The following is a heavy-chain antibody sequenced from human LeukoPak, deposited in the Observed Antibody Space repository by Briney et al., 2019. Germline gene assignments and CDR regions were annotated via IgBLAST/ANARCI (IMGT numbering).Heavy chain of an antibody. Sequence: PSETLSLTCAVSSGSITSRQWWSWVRQPPGKGLEWIGSIYHSGSTYYNPSLKSRVTISVDTSKNQFSLKLSSVTAADTAVYYCARENDYTPWNYYYYMDVWGKGTTVTVSS. J-gene: IGHJ6*03. CDR3: ARENDYTPWNYYYYMDV. CDR1: SGSITSRQW. D-gene: IGHD4-11*01. CDR2: IYHSGST. V-gene: IGHV4-38-2*02.